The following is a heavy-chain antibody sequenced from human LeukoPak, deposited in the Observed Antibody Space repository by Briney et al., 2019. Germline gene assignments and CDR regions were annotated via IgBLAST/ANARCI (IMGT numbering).Heavy chain of an antibody. CDR1: GYSFTSYW. D-gene: IGHD2-15*01. J-gene: IGHJ3*02. CDR2: IYPGDSDT. Sequence: GESLKISCKSSGYSFTSYWIGWVRQMPGKGLEWMGIIYPGDSDTRYSPSFQGQVTISADKSISTAYLQWSSLKASDTAMYYCARYCSGGSCYSGDAFDIWGQGTMVTVSS. CDR3: ARYCSGGSCYSGDAFDI. V-gene: IGHV5-51*01.